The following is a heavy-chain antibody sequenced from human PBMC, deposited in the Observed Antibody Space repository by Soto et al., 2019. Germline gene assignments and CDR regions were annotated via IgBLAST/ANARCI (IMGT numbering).Heavy chain of an antibody. Sequence: SETLSLTCTVSGGSISSYYWSWIRQPPGKGLEWIGYIYYSGSTNYNPSLKSRVTISVDTSKNQFSLKLSSVTAADTAVYYCARVDYDILTGYSPLGHWGQGTLVTVS. CDR3: ARVDYDILTGYSPLGH. V-gene: IGHV4-59*01. D-gene: IGHD3-9*01. CDR1: GGSISSYY. CDR2: IYYSGST. J-gene: IGHJ4*02.